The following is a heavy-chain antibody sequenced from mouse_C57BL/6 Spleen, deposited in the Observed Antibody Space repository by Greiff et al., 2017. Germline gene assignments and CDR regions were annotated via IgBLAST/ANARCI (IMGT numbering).Heavy chain of an antibody. Sequence: QVHVKQPGAELVMPGASVKLSCKASGYTFTSYWMHWVKQRPGQGLEWIGEIDPSDSYTNYNQKFKGKSTLTVDKSSSTAYMQLSSLTSEDSAVYYCARSPYYYGSTYWYFDVWGTGTTVTVSS. CDR2: IDPSDSYT. CDR3: ARSPYYYGSTYWYFDV. V-gene: IGHV1-69*01. D-gene: IGHD1-1*01. J-gene: IGHJ1*03. CDR1: GYTFTSYW.